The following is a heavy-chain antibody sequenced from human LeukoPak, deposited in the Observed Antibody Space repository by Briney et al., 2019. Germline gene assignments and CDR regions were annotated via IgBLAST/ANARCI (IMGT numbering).Heavy chain of an antibody. J-gene: IGHJ4*02. CDR1: GFTFSSYA. V-gene: IGHV3-23*01. Sequence: GGSLRLSCAASGFTFSSYAMSWVRQAPGKGLEWVSVISGSGGSTYYADSVKGRFTISRDNAKNTLYLQMNSLRAEDTAVYYCARDTDTVTTILDYWGQGTLVTVSS. CDR3: ARDTDTVTTILDY. CDR2: ISGSGGST. D-gene: IGHD4-17*01.